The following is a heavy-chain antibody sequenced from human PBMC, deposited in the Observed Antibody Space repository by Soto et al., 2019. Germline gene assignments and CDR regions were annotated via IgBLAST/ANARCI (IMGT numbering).Heavy chain of an antibody. V-gene: IGHV4-39*01. D-gene: IGHD3-10*01. CDR1: GGSISSSSYY. CDR2: FYYSGST. Sequence: TVSGGSISSSSYYWVWIRQPPGKGLEWIGSFYYSGSTYYNPSLKSRVTIFADTSEKQFSLKLSSVTAADTAVYYCARQVVDGTVAGSGSFDYWGQGTLVTVSS. CDR3: ARQVVDGTVAGSGSFDY. J-gene: IGHJ4*02.